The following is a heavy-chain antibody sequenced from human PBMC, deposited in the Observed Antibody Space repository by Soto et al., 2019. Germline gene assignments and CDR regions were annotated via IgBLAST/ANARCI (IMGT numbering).Heavy chain of an antibody. V-gene: IGHV3-23*01. J-gene: IGHJ3*01. CDR2: ILVDGRT. CDR3: AKATATGGGAFDF. Sequence: GGSLRLSCAASGFICSSYDMSWVRQAPGKWLEWVSTILVDGRTFYVDSVKGRFTISRDSSQNTVYLQMNSLTAGDTALYYCAKATATGGGAFDFCGQGTMVTVSS. D-gene: IGHD2-8*02. CDR1: GFICSSYD.